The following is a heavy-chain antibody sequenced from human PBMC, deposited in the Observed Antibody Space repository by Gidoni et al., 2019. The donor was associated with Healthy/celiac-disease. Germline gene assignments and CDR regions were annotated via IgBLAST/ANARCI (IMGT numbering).Heavy chain of an antibody. CDR2: ISSSSSYI. Sequence: EVQLVESGGGLVKPGGSLRLSCAASGFTFSSYSMNWVRQAPGKGLELVSSISSSSSYIYYADSVKGRFTISRDNAKNSLYLQMNSLRAEDTAVYYCARVGYSSSWYYFDYWGQGTLVTVSS. CDR1: GFTFSSYS. V-gene: IGHV3-21*01. CDR3: ARVGYSSSWYYFDY. J-gene: IGHJ4*02. D-gene: IGHD6-13*01.